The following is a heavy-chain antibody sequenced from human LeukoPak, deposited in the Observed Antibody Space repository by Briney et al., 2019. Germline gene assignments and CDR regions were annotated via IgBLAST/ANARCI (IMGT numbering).Heavy chain of an antibody. Sequence: SQTLSLTCAISGDSVSSNSAAWNWIRQSSSRGLEWLGRTYYRSKWYNDYAVSVKSRITINPDTSKNQFSLQLNSVTPEDTAVYYCARGLYYYDSSGYYYPFDYWGQGTLVTVSS. V-gene: IGHV6-1*01. CDR2: TYYRSKWYN. CDR1: GDSVSSNSAA. J-gene: IGHJ4*02. CDR3: ARGLYYYDSSGYYYPFDY. D-gene: IGHD3-22*01.